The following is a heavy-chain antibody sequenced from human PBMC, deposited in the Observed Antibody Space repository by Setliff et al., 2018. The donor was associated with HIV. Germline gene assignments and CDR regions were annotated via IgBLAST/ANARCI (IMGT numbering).Heavy chain of an antibody. CDR2: INTNSGSP. J-gene: IGHJ5*02. CDR1: GYNFENYA. Sequence: ASVKVSCKTSGYNFENYAINWVRQAPGQGPEWMGWINTNSGSPTYAQAFTGRFLFSVDTVVATAYLQINNLKTEDTAVYYCARALYGDYGGDLNWLDPWGQGTRVTVSS. D-gene: IGHD4-17*01. V-gene: IGHV7-4-1*02. CDR3: ARALYGDYGGDLNWLDP.